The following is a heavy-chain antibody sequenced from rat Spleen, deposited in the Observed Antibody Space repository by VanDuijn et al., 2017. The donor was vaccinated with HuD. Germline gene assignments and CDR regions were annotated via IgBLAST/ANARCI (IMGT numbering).Heavy chain of an antibody. D-gene: IGHD4-3*01. CDR2: ISNTGGSI. V-gene: IGHV5-31*01. J-gene: IGHJ2*01. CDR3: AVAGYGY. Sequence: EVKLVESGGGLVQPGRSLKLSCAASGFTFSKAAMFWVRQAPGKGLEWVASISNTGGSIYYPDSVKGRFTISRANSENTVYLQMNSLRSEDTATYYCAVAGYGYWGQGVMITVSS. CDR1: GFTFSKAA.